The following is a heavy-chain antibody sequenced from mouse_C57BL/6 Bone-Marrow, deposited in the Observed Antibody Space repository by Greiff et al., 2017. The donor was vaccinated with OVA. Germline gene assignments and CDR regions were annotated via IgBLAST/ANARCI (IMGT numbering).Heavy chain of an antibody. D-gene: IGHD2-1*01. J-gene: IGHJ2*01. CDR1: GYSFTDYN. CDR3: AIYDNYPYFDY. V-gene: IGHV1-39*01. Sequence: EVQLQEPGPELVKPGASVKISCKASGYSFTDYNMNWVKQSNGQSLEWIGVINPNYGTTSYNQKFKGKATLTVDQSSSTAYMQLNSLTSEDSAVYYCAIYDNYPYFDYWGQGTTLTVSS. CDR2: INPNYGTT.